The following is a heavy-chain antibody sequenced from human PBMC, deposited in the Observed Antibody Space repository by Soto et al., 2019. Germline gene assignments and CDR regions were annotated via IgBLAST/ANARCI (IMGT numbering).Heavy chain of an antibody. D-gene: IGHD3-10*01. J-gene: IGHJ6*03. CDR1: GGSISSSSYY. V-gene: IGHV4-39*01. CDR2: IYYSGST. Sequence: QLQLRESGPGLVKPSETLSLTCTVSGGSISSSSYYWGWIRQPPGKGLEWIGSIYYSGSTYYNPSLKSRVNISVATSKNPFSLMLSSVTAADTAVYYCARQQRMVRGVIITNYYYYYYMDVWGKGTTVTVSS. CDR3: ARQQRMVRGVIITNYYYYYYMDV.